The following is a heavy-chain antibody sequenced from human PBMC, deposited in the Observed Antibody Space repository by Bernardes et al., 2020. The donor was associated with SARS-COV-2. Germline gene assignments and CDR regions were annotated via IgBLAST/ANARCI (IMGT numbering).Heavy chain of an antibody. D-gene: IGHD3-10*01. J-gene: IGHJ4*02. CDR1: GFTFSSYA. Sequence: GGSLRLSCAASGFTFSSYAMSWVRQAPGKGLEWVSAISGSGGSTYYADSVKGRFTISRDNSKNTLYLQMNSLRAEDTAVYYCAKFPWRVRGVITNPLYYFDYWGQGTLVTVSS. V-gene: IGHV3-23*01. CDR3: AKFPWRVRGVITNPLYYFDY. CDR2: ISGSGGST.